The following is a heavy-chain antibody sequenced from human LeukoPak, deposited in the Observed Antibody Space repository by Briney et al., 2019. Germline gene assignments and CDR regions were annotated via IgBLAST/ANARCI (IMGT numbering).Heavy chain of an antibody. D-gene: IGHD6-19*01. Sequence: ASVKVSCKASGYTFTSYYMHWVRQAPGQGLEWMGIINPSGGSTSYAQKFQGRVTMTRDTSISTAYMELSRLRPDDTAVYYCARDGMDGSGWYLDWGQGTLVTVSS. CDR2: INPSGGST. V-gene: IGHV1-46*01. J-gene: IGHJ4*02. CDR1: GYTFTSYY. CDR3: ARDGMDGSGWYLD.